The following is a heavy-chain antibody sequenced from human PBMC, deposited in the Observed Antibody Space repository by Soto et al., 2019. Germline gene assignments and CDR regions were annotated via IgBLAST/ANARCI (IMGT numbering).Heavy chain of an antibody. D-gene: IGHD6-13*01. V-gene: IGHV3-30*09. CDR2: ISYDGSNK. CDR1: GFTFSSYA. CDR3: ARDGSGQQLVRGGAFDI. J-gene: IGHJ3*02. Sequence: PGGSLRLSCAASGFTFSSYAMHWVRQAPGKGLEWVAVISYDGSNKYYADSVKGRFAISRDNSKNTLYLQMNSLRAEDTAVYYCARDGSGQQLVRGGAFDIWGQGTMVTVSS.